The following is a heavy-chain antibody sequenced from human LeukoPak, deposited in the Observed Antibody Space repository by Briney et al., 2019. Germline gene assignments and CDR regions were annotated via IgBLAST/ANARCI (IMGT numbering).Heavy chain of an antibody. D-gene: IGHD6-13*01. Sequence: PGGSLRLSCSASGFTFSSYAMHWVRQAPGKGLEYVSAISSNGGSTYYADSVKGRFTISRDNSKNTLYLQMNSLRADDAAVYYCAKGLHSHSSSWYYFDYWGQGTLVTVSS. J-gene: IGHJ4*02. CDR2: ISSNGGST. CDR3: AKGLHSHSSSWYYFDY. CDR1: GFTFSSYA. V-gene: IGHV3-64*04.